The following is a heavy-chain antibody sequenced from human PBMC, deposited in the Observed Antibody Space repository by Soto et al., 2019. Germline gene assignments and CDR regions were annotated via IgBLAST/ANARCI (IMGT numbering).Heavy chain of an antibody. CDR1: DDSINSDKYY. V-gene: IGHV4-39*01. D-gene: IGHD6-6*01. J-gene: IGHJ4*02. CDR2: IYYRGNA. Sequence: PSETLSLTCSVSDDSINSDKYYWGWIRQPPGKGLEWIGSIYYRGNAYYNPSLQTRVTISLDTSKSQLSLTLNSVTAADTAIYYCARHEKGSSFDHWGQGALVTVSS. CDR3: ARHEKGSSFDH.